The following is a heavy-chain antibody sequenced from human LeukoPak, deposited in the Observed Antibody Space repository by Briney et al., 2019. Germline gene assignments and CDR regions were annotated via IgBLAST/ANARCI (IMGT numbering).Heavy chain of an antibody. V-gene: IGHV3-74*01. D-gene: IGHD4-17*01. Sequence: PGGSLRLSCAASGFTFSSYWMHWVRQAPGKGLVWVSRINSDGSSTSYADSVKGRFTISRDNAKNTLYLQMNSLRAEDTAVYYCARGGDYGDYDYWGQGTLVTVSS. CDR1: GFTFSSYW. CDR3: ARGGDYGDYDY. J-gene: IGHJ4*02. CDR2: INSDGSST.